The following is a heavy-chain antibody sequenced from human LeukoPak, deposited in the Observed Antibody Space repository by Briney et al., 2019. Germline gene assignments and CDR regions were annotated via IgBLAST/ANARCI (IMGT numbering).Heavy chain of an antibody. CDR3: VKSNSRYQPWTLDI. Sequence: SETLSLTCTVSGGSISSYYWSWIRQPPGKGLEWIGYIYYSGSTNYNPSLKSRVTISLDTSKNRFSLKLSSVTAADTAVYYCVKSNSRYQPWTLDIWGRGTMVTVSS. J-gene: IGHJ3*02. CDR2: IYYSGST. D-gene: IGHD2-2*01. CDR1: GGSISSYY. V-gene: IGHV4-59*03.